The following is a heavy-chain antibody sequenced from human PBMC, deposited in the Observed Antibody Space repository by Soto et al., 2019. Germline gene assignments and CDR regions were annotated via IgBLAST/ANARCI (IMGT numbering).Heavy chain of an antibody. Sequence: SVKVSCKASGFTFTSSAVQWVRQARGQRLEWIGWIVVGSGNTNYAQKFQERVTITRDMSTSTAYMELSSLRSEDTAVYYCAADVQQLAPFDYWGQGTLVTVSS. J-gene: IGHJ4*02. V-gene: IGHV1-58*01. D-gene: IGHD6-6*01. CDR2: IVVGSGNT. CDR1: GFTFTSSA. CDR3: AADVQQLAPFDY.